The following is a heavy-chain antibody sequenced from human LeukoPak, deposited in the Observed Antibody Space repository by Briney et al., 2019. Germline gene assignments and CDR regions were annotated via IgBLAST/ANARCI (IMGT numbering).Heavy chain of an antibody. CDR2: INHSGGT. D-gene: IGHD2-15*01. J-gene: IGHJ4*02. Sequence: SETLSLTCAVYGGSFSGYYWSWIRQPPGKGLEWIGEINHSGGTNYNPSLKSRVTISVDTSKNQFSLKLSSVTAADTAVYYCARGSRATRYFDYWGQGTLVTVSS. CDR1: GGSFSGYY. CDR3: ARGSRATRYFDY. V-gene: IGHV4-34*01.